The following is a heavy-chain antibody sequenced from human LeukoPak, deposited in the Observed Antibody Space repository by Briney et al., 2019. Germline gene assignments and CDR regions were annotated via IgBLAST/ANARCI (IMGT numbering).Heavy chain of an antibody. CDR1: GFTFSSYG. V-gene: IGHV3-30*18. D-gene: IGHD1-26*01. J-gene: IGHJ4*02. Sequence: GGSLRLSCAASGFTFSSYGMHWVRQAPGKGLEWVAVISYDGSNKYYADSVKGRFTISRDNSKNTLYLQMNSLRAEDTAVYYCAKDLGGSSTPAGDYWGQGTLVTVSS. CDR3: AKDLGGSSTPAGDY. CDR2: ISYDGSNK.